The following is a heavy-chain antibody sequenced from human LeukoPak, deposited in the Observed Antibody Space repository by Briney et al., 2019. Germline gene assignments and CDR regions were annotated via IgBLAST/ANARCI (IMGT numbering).Heavy chain of an antibody. Sequence: GGSLRLSCTASGFSVSSDYINWFRQAPGKGPEWVSVIYSGGSTYYADSVEGRFTISRHTSKNTVYLYMNNLRPEDTAVYYCVRATSSLAFDIWGQGTKVTVSS. J-gene: IGHJ3*02. V-gene: IGHV3-53*04. CDR1: GFSVSSDY. D-gene: IGHD6-6*01. CDR3: VRATSSLAFDI. CDR2: IYSGGST.